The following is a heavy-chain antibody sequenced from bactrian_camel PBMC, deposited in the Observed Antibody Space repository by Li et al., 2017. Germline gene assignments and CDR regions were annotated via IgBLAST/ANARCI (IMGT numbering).Heavy chain of an antibody. J-gene: IGHJ4*01. CDR1: GYTYSSYC. Sequence: QVQLVESGGGSVQAGGSLRLSCAASGYTYSSYCMGWFRQAPGKEREGVAFIDSDGTTLYADFVKGRFTISQDKAKNTLYLQMTRLKPEDTATYFCAAEQTDYAVCGSPYDYNTRGQGTQVTVS. CDR2: IDSDGTT. V-gene: IGHV3S55*01. D-gene: IGHD2*01.